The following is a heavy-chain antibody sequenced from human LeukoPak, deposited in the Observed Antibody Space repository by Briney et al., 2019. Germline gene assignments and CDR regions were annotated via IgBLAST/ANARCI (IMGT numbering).Heavy chain of an antibody. Sequence: GGSLRLSCAASGFTFSSYSMNWVRQAPGKGLEWVSSISGSSYIYYADSVKGRFTISRDNSKNTLYLQMNSLRAEDTAVYYCARDGQWLASYYYYYGMDVWGQGTTVTVSS. J-gene: IGHJ6*02. CDR3: ARDGQWLASYYYYYGMDV. CDR2: ISGSSYI. V-gene: IGHV3-21*01. CDR1: GFTFSSYS. D-gene: IGHD6-19*01.